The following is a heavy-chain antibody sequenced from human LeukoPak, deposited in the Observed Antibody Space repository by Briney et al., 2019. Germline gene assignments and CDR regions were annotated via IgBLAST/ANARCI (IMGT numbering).Heavy chain of an antibody. V-gene: IGHV3-23*01. CDR3: ANVVVPWRYFDY. CDR2: ISGSGGST. CDR1: GFTFSSYA. D-gene: IGHD3-22*01. J-gene: IGHJ4*02. Sequence: KSGGSLRLSCAASGFTFSSYAMSWVRQAPGKGLEWVSAISGSGGSTYYADSVKGRFTISRDNSKNTVYLQMNSLRAEDTAVYYCANVVVPWRYFDYWGQGTLVTVPS.